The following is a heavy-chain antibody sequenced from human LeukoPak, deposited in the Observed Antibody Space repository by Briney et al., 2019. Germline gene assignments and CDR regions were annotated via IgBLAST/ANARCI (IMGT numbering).Heavy chain of an antibody. D-gene: IGHD4-17*01. CDR3: ARDYDYGDYPGY. Sequence: PGGSLRLSCAASGLTFNRYWMHWVRKAPGKGLVWVSRVNNDGSSTTYADSVRGRFTISRDNAKSTLYLQMNSLRAEDTAVYYCARDYDYGDYPGYWGQGTLVTVSS. CDR2: VNNDGSST. J-gene: IGHJ4*02. V-gene: IGHV3-74*01. CDR1: GLTFNRYW.